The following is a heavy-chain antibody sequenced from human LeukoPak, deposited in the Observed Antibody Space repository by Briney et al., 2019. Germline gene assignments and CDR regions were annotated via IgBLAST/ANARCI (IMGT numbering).Heavy chain of an antibody. D-gene: IGHD4-17*01. CDR2: IYYSGST. CDR1: GGSFSGYY. V-gene: IGHV4-34*01. Sequence: SETLSLTCAVYGGSFSGYYWSWIRQPPGKGLEWIGSIYYSGSTYYNPSLKSRVTISVDTSKNQFSLKLSSVTAADTAVYYCARGPDYGDYYYYGMDVWGQGTTVTVSS. J-gene: IGHJ6*02. CDR3: ARGPDYGDYYYYGMDV.